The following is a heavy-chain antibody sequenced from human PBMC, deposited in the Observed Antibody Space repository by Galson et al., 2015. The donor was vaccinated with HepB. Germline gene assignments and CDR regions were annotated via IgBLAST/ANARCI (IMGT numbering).Heavy chain of an antibody. CDR1: GFTFSDYY. V-gene: IGHV3-11*01. J-gene: IGHJ6*02. D-gene: IGHD3-3*01. Sequence: SLRLSCAASGFTFSDYYMSWIRQAPGKGLEWVSYISSSGSTIYYADSVKGRFTISRDNAKNSLYLQMNSLRAEDTAVYYCARDEAIFGVVINSFGRPISHGMDVWGQGTTVTVSS. CDR2: ISSSGSTI. CDR3: ARDEAIFGVVINSFGRPISHGMDV.